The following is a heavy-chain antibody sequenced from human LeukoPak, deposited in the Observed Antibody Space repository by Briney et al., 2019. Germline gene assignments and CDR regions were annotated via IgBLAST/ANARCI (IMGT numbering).Heavy chain of an antibody. J-gene: IGHJ6*02. CDR2: TYYRSKSYN. CDR3: ARDGADDYYYGMDV. CDR1: GDSISSNSAA. Sequence: SQTLSRTGAISGDSISSNSAAWHWIRQAPSRGLEWLGRTYYRSKSYNDYAVSVKIRITINPDTSKNQFSLQRNSVTPEDTAVYYCARDGADDYYYGMDVWGQGTTVTVSS. D-gene: IGHD1-26*01. V-gene: IGHV6-1*01.